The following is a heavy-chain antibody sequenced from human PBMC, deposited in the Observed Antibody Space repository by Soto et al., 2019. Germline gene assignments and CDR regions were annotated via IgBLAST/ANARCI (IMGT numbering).Heavy chain of an antibody. CDR3: VKASIAAAWRDFDY. V-gene: IGHV1-2*02. CDR2: INANSGGT. D-gene: IGHD6-13*01. J-gene: IGHJ4*02. CDR1: GYTFTGYY. Sequence: QVQLVQSGAEVKKPGASVKVSCKASGYTFTGYYMHWVRQAPGQGLEWMGWINANSGGTNYAQKFQGRVNMSMDTSISTAYMELSRLRSDDTSVYYCVKASIAAAWRDFDYWGQGTLVTVSS.